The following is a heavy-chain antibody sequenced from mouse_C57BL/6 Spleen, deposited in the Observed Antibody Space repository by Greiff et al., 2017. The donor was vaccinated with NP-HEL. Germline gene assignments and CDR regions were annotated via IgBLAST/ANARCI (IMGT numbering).Heavy chain of an antibody. J-gene: IGHJ4*01. CDR1: GYTFTEYT. CDR2: FYPGSGSI. Sequence: VQLQQSGAELVKPGASVKLSCKASGYTFTEYTIHWVKQRSGQGLEWIGWFYPGSGSIKYNEKFKDKATLTADKSSSTVYMELSRLTSEDSAVYFCARHEEGYSSLYYYAMDYWGQGTSVTVSS. CDR3: ARHEEGYSSLYYYAMDY. V-gene: IGHV1-62-2*01. D-gene: IGHD1-1*01.